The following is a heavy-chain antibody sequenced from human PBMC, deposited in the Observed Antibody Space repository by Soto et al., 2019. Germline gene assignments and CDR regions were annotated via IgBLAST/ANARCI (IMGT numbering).Heavy chain of an antibody. J-gene: IGHJ4*02. CDR1: GFTFSSYG. CDR3: AKQYGTYYYDGYFDY. V-gene: IGHV3-30*18. CDR2: ISYDGSNK. D-gene: IGHD3-22*01. Sequence: QVQLVESGGGVVQPGRSLRLSCAASGFTFSSYGMHWVRQAPGKGLEWVAVISYDGSNKYYADSVKGRFTISRDNSKNTLYLQMNSLRAEDTAVYYCAKQYGTYYYDGYFDYWGQGTLVTVSS.